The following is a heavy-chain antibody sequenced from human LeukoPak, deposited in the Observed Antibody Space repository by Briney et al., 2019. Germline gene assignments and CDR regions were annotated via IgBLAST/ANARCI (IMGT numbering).Heavy chain of an antibody. CDR3: TSLPSTNTGGNRRDY. J-gene: IGHJ4*02. Sequence: SGGSLRLSCAASGFTFSGSAMHWVRQASGKGLDWVARIRSKANSYATAYAASVKGRFTISRDDSKNTAYLQMNSLKTEDTAVYYCTSLPSTNTGGNRRDYWGQGTLVTVSS. CDR1: GFTFSGSA. D-gene: IGHD1/OR15-1a*01. CDR2: IRSKANSYAT. V-gene: IGHV3-73*01.